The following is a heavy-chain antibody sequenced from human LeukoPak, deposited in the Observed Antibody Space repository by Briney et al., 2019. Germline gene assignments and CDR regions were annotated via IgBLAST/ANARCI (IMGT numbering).Heavy chain of an antibody. V-gene: IGHV3-23*01. Sequence: GGSLRLSCEASGFTFSSYAMSWVRQAQGKGREGVSAISGSGGSTYYADSMKGRFTISRDNSKNTLYLQMNSLRAEDTAVYYCAKDGYCSSTSCYKDYYDGMDVWGQGTTVTVSS. J-gene: IGHJ6*02. CDR3: AKDGYCSSTSCYKDYYDGMDV. D-gene: IGHD2-2*03. CDR1: GFTFSSYA. CDR2: ISGSGGST.